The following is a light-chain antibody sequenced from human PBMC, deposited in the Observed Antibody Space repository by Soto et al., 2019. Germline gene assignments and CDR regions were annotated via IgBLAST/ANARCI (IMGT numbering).Light chain of an antibody. Sequence: DIQMTQSPSSLSASVGDRVTITCRASQDINNYLAWYQQKPGKVPKLLIYGASTLHSGVPSRFSGSGSGTDFTLTISRLQPGDVATYYCQPYNSAPLTFGGGTKVDIK. CDR3: QPYNSAPLT. CDR2: GAS. CDR1: QDINNY. V-gene: IGKV1-27*01. J-gene: IGKJ4*01.